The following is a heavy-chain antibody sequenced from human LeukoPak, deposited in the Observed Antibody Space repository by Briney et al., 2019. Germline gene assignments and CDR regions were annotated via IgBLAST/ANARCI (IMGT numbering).Heavy chain of an antibody. CDR3: ARDVSEQWLVRRIFDY. V-gene: IGHV1-69*04. Sequence: SVKVSCKASGGTFSSYAISWVRQAPGQGLEWIGRIIPILGIANYAQKFQGRVTITADKSTSTAYMELSSLRSEDTAVYYCARDVSEQWLVRRIFDYWGQGTLVTVSS. CDR2: IIPILGIA. D-gene: IGHD6-19*01. J-gene: IGHJ4*02. CDR1: GGTFSSYA.